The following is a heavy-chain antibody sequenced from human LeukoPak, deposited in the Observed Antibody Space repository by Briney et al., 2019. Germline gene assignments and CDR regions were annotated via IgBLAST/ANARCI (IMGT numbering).Heavy chain of an antibody. D-gene: IGHD3-10*01. CDR3: ASRARGETSFDY. Sequence: GGSLRLSCAASGFTFSDYYMNWVRQAPGKGLEWVSYISSSSNTVYYADSVKGRLTVSRDNANNSLYVQMTNLRAEDTAVYYFASRARGETSFDYWGQGTLVTVSS. CDR1: GFTFSDYY. V-gene: IGHV3-11*04. CDR2: ISSSSNTV. J-gene: IGHJ4*02.